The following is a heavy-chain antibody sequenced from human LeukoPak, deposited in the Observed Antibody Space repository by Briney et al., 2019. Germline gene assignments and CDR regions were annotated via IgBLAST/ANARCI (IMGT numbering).Heavy chain of an antibody. CDR3: ASSVPARYEGGYNWFDP. CDR2: IIPIFGTA. Sequence: ASVKVSCKASGGTFSSYAISWVRQAPGQGLEWMGGIIPIFGTANYAQKFQGRVTITADKSTNTAYMELSSLRSEDTAVYYCASSVPARYEGGYNWFDPWGQGTLVTVSS. CDR1: GGTFSSYA. V-gene: IGHV1-69*06. J-gene: IGHJ5*02. D-gene: IGHD2-2*01.